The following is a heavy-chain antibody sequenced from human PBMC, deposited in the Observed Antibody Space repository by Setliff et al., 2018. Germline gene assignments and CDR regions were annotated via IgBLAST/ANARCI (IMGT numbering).Heavy chain of an antibody. V-gene: IGHV4-59*08. Sequence: KTSETLSLTCNVSGGSISSDYWAWIRQPPGKALEWIGYFYHSASSNYNPSLKGRVTMSADTSKKQLYLSLTSVSVADTAMYYCARSHYYASGNSHYYYMDVWSKGTAVTVSS. J-gene: IGHJ6*03. CDR1: GGSISSDY. D-gene: IGHD3-10*01. CDR3: ARSHYYASGNSHYYYMDV. CDR2: FYHSASS.